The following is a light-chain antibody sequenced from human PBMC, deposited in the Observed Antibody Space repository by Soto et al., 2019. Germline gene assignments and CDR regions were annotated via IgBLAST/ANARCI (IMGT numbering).Light chain of an antibody. CDR1: QSLSGS. Sequence: DIQMTQSPSTLSASVGDRVTITCRASQSLSGSLAWYQQKPGKAPKVLLYKTSNLESGAPSRFSGGGSGTEFSRTISSLQPDDFATYYCPQYNSYPVTFGQGTKLEI. CDR2: KTS. V-gene: IGKV1-5*03. J-gene: IGKJ2*01. CDR3: PQYNSYPVT.